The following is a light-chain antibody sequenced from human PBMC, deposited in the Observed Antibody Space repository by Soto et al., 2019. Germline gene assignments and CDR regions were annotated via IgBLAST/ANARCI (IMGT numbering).Light chain of an antibody. CDR3: QSYDTGLVV. Sequence: QLVLTQPPSVSGAPGQRVTISCTGSSSNIGSGYNVHWYQQLPGTAPKLLIYDNINRPSGVPDRFSGSKSGTSASLAITGLQGADEADYYCQSYDTGLVVFGGGTKLTVL. CDR1: SSNIGSGYN. CDR2: DNI. J-gene: IGLJ2*01. V-gene: IGLV1-40*01.